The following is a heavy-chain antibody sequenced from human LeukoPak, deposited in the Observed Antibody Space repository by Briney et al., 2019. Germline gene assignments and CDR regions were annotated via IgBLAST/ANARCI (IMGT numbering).Heavy chain of an antibody. D-gene: IGHD6-13*01. J-gene: IGHJ2*01. CDR3: ARSPYSSSWYVSDVVWYFDL. Sequence: GASVKVSCKASGYTFTTYAMNWVRQAPGQGLEWMGWINPNSGGTNYAQKFQGRVTMTRDTSISTAYMELSSLRSEDTAVYYCARSPYSSSWYVSDVVWYFDLWGRGTLVTVSS. CDR1: GYTFTTYA. V-gene: IGHV1-2*02. CDR2: INPNSGGT.